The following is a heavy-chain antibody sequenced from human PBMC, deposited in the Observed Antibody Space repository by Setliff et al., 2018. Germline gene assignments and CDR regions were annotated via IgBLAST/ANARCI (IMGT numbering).Heavy chain of an antibody. J-gene: IGHJ4*02. Sequence: PSETLSLTCAVSGYSISSGYYWGWIRQPPGKGLEWIGSIYHSGSTYYNPSLKSRVTISVDTSKNQFSLKLSSVTAADTAVYYCARRASSSGWFPFDYWGQGTLVTVS. D-gene: IGHD6-19*01. CDR1: GYSISSGYY. CDR3: ARRASSSGWFPFDY. CDR2: IYHSGST. V-gene: IGHV4-38-2*01.